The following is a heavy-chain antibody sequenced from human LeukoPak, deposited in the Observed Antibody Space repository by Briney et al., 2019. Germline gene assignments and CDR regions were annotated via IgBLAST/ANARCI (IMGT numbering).Heavy chain of an antibody. Sequence: GGSLRLSCAASGFTFSDYYMSWIRQAPGKGLEWVSYISSSGNTVKYADSVKGRFTISRDNAKNSLYLQMNSLRAEDTAVYYCAREQVSVAGTGIDYWGQGTLVTVSS. D-gene: IGHD6-19*01. CDR1: GFTFSDYY. J-gene: IGHJ4*02. V-gene: IGHV3-11*04. CDR2: ISSSGNTV. CDR3: AREQVSVAGTGIDY.